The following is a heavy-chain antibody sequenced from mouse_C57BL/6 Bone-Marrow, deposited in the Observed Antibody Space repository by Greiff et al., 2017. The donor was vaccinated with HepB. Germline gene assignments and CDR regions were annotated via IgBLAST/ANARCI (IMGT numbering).Heavy chain of an antibody. J-gene: IGHJ4*01. V-gene: IGHV6-3*01. D-gene: IGHD2-4*01. CDR3: TVRYDYEDYYAMDY. Sequence: EVKVEESGGGLVQPGGSMKLSCVASGFTFSNYWMNWVRQSPEKGLEWVAQIRLKSDNYATHYAESVKGRFTISRDDSKSSVYLQMNNLRAEDTGIYYCTVRYDYEDYYAMDYWGQGTSVTVSS. CDR1: GFTFSNYW. CDR2: IRLKSDNYAT.